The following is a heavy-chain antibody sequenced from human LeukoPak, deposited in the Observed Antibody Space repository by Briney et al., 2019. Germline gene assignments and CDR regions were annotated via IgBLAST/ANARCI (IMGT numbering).Heavy chain of an antibody. CDR3: AKDDYYDSSGYTLVGYYFDY. Sequence: PGGSLRLSCAASGFTFSSYAMNWVRQAPGKGLEWVSAISGSGGSTNYADSVKGRFTISRDNSKNTLYLQMNSLRAEDTAVYYCAKDDYYDSSGYTLVGYYFDYWGQGTLVTVSS. J-gene: IGHJ4*02. CDR2: ISGSGGST. V-gene: IGHV3-23*01. D-gene: IGHD3-22*01. CDR1: GFTFSSYA.